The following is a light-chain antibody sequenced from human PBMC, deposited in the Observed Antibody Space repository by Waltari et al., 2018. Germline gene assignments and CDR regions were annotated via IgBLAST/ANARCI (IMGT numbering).Light chain of an antibody. CDR3: QSYDSSLSGFYV. J-gene: IGLJ1*01. Sequence: QSVLTQPPSVSGAPGQRVTISCTGSSSNIGAGYDVHWYQQLPGTAPKLLIYGDSNRPSGVPDRFSGSKSGTSGSLAITGVQAEDEADYYCQSYDSSLSGFYVFGTGTKVTVL. V-gene: IGLV1-40*01. CDR2: GDS. CDR1: SSNIGAGYD.